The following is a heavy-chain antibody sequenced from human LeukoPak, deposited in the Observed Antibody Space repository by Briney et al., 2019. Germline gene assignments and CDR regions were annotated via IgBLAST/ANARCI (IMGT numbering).Heavy chain of an antibody. CDR2: IYYSRST. Sequence: PSETLSLTCTVSGRSISSSSYYWGWIRQPPGKGLERIGSIYYSRSTYHNPSLKSRVTISVDTSKNQFSLKLSSVTAADTAVYYCARGWGMDYVWGSYRYKGAFDIWGQGTMVTVSS. CDR3: ARGWGMDYVWGSYRYKGAFDI. D-gene: IGHD3-16*02. J-gene: IGHJ3*02. V-gene: IGHV4-39*02. CDR1: GRSISSSSYY.